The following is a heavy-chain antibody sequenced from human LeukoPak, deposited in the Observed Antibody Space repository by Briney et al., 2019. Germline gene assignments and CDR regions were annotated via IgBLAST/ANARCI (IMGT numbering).Heavy chain of an antibody. CDR1: GFTFSAYG. CDR2: ISGSGDRT. V-gene: IGHV3-23*01. Sequence: GGSLRLSCAASGFTFSAYGMTWVRQAPGKGLEWVSTISGSGDRTDYADSVKGRFTISRDNSKNTLYLQMNSLRAEDTAVYYCAKAVILGRYDYWGQGTLVTVSS. J-gene: IGHJ4*02. D-gene: IGHD3-3*02. CDR3: AKAVILGRYDY.